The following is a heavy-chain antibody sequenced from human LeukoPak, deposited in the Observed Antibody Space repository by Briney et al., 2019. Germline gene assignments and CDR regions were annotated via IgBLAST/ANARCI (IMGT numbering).Heavy chain of an antibody. V-gene: IGHV1-69*01. D-gene: IGHD6-13*01. CDR3: AINRSDRSRHYSSSWCPIDY. CDR2: IIPIFGTA. J-gene: IGHJ4*02. Sequence: SVKVSCKASGGTFSSYAISWVRQAPGQGLEWMGGIIPIFGTANYAQKFQGRVTITADESTSAAYMELSSLRSEDTAVYYCAINRSDRSRHYSSSWCPIDYWGQGTLVTVSS. CDR1: GGTFSSYA.